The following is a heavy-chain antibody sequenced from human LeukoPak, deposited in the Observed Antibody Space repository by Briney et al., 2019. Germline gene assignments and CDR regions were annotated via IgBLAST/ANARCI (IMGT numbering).Heavy chain of an antibody. J-gene: IGHJ4*02. D-gene: IGHD5-24*01. CDR3: AGDRDGPDY. Sequence: GGSLRLSCAASGFTFSNYWMTWVRQAPGKGLEWVANIKQDESEKYYVDSVKGRFTISRDNAKNSLYLQMNSLRAEDTAVYYCAGDRDGPDYWGQGTLVTVSS. CDR1: GFTFSNYW. V-gene: IGHV3-7*01. CDR2: IKQDESEK.